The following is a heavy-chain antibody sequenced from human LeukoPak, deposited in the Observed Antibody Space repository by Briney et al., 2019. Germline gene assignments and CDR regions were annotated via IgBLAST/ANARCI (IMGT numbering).Heavy chain of an antibody. J-gene: IGHJ6*02. V-gene: IGHV1-69*01. CDR3: ARVRYSSGWYHYYGMDV. D-gene: IGHD6-19*01. CDR2: IIPIFGTA. Sequence: ASVKVSCKASGGTFISYAISWVRQAPGQGLEWMGGIIPIFGTANYAQKFQGRVTITADESTSTAYMELSSLRSEDTAVYYCARVRYSSGWYHYYGMDVWGQGTTVTVSS. CDR1: GGTFISYA.